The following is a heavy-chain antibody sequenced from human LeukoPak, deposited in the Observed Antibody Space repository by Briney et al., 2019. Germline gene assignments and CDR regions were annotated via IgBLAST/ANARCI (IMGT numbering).Heavy chain of an antibody. CDR1: GFTFSDYW. D-gene: IGHD3-10*01. J-gene: IGHJ4*02. CDR3: AKEVGGSGSF. CDR2: IKQDGSQK. Sequence: TGGSLRLSCVASGFTFSDYWMTWVRQAPGKGLEWVADIKQDGSQKYYVDSVKGRFTISRDNAKNSLYLQMNSLRAEDTAVYYCAKEVGGSGSFWGQGTLVTVSS. V-gene: IGHV3-7*01.